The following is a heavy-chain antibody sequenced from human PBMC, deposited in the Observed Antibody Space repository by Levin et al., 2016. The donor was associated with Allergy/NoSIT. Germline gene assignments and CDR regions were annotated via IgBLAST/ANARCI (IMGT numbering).Heavy chain of an antibody. J-gene: IGHJ5*02. CDR1: GGSMSNSEYY. V-gene: IGHV4-39*01. CDR3: ARHCVPLGFGEGLDP. D-gene: IGHD3-10*01. Sequence: SETLSLTCTVSGGSMSNSEYYWGWIRQPPGKGLEWIGSIYYSGSPYYRPSLKSRVTISVDTSKNQFSLNLTSVTAADAAVYYCARHCVPLGFGEGLDPWGQGTLVTVSS. CDR2: IYYSGSP.